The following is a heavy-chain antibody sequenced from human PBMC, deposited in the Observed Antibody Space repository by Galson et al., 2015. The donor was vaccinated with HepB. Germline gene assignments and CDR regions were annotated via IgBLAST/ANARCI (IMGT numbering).Heavy chain of an antibody. CDR2: IYYSGST. D-gene: IGHD3-10*01. J-gene: IGHJ3*02. CDR1: GGSVSSATYY. V-gene: IGHV4-61*01. Sequence: SETLSLTCTVSGGSVSSATYYWSWIRQPPGKGLEWIGYIYYSGSTSSNPSLKSRVTISLDTSKNQFSLKLSSVTAADTAVYYCASPSEAKRGYDAFDIWGQGTMVTVSS. CDR3: ASPSEAKRGYDAFDI.